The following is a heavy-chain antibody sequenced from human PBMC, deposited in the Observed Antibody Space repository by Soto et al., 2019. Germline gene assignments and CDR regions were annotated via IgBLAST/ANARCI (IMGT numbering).Heavy chain of an antibody. D-gene: IGHD3-3*01. CDR1: GFTFSSYW. J-gene: IGHJ4*02. V-gene: IGHV3-7*01. Sequence: EVQLVESGGGLVQPGGSLRLSCAASGFTFSSYWMSWVRQAPGKGLEWVANIKQDGSEKYYVDSVKGRFTISRDNAKNSLYLQMNSLRAEDTAVYYCARDASSYYDFWSGYDYWGQGTLVTVSS. CDR2: IKQDGSEK. CDR3: ARDASSYYDFWSGYDY.